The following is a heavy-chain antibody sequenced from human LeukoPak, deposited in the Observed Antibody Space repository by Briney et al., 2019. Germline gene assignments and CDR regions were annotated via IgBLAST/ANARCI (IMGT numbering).Heavy chain of an antibody. CDR2: IYTSGST. V-gene: IGHV4-61*02. CDR3: VRGGSKAAATFDY. J-gene: IGHJ4*02. D-gene: IGHD2-15*01. Sequence: PSQTLSLTCTVSGGSISSGSYYWSWIRQPAGKGLEWIGRIYTSGSTNYNPSLKSRVTMSGDTSKNQFSLKLSSVTAADTAVYYCVRGGSKAAATFDYWGQGILVTVSS. CDR1: GGSISSGSYY.